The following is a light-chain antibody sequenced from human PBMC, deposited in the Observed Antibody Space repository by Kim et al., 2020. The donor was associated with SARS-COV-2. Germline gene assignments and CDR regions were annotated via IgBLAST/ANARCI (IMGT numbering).Light chain of an antibody. V-gene: IGLV3-9*01. J-gene: IGLJ2*01. CDR2: RDS. CDR3: QVWDSSTVV. Sequence: SVALGQTARITGGGNNIGSKNVHWYQQKPGQAPVLVIYRDSNWPSGIPERFSGSNSGNTATLTISRAQAGDEADYYCQVWDSSTVVFGGGTQLTVL. CDR1: NIGSKN.